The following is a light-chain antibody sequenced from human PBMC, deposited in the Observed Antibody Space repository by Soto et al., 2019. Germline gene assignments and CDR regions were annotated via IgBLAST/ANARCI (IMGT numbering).Light chain of an antibody. J-gene: IGKJ3*01. V-gene: IGKV3-20*01. CDR1: QSVSSSY. CDR3: QQYGSSPLGIT. Sequence: EIVLTQSPGTLSLSPGERATLSCRASQSVSSSYLAWYQQKPGQAPRLLIYGASSRATGISDRFSGSGSGTDFTLTISRLEPEDFAVYYCQQYGSSPLGITFGPGTKVAIK. CDR2: GAS.